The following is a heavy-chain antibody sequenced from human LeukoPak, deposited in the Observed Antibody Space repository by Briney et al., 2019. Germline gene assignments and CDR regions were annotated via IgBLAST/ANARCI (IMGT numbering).Heavy chain of an antibody. CDR3: ARQLYSSGWFAFDI. J-gene: IGHJ3*02. CDR2: IYPGDSDT. CDR1: GYSFTSYW. V-gene: IGHV5-51*01. D-gene: IGHD6-19*01. Sequence: GESLKISCKGSGYSFTSYWIGWVRQMLGKGLEWMGIIYPGDSDTKYSPSFQGQVTISADKSISTAYLQWSSLKASDTAMYYCARQLYSSGWFAFDIWGQGTMVTVSS.